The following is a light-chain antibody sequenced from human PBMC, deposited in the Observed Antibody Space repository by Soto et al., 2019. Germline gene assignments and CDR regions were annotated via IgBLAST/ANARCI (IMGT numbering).Light chain of an antibody. Sequence: QSALTQPASVSGSPGQSITMSCTGTSTDVGGYNYVSWYQQHPGKAPKLMIYEVSNRPSGISSRFSGSKSGNTASLTISGLQAEDEADYYCSSYTGSTLYVFGSGTKVTVL. J-gene: IGLJ1*01. CDR1: STDVGGYNY. CDR3: SSYTGSTLYV. CDR2: EVS. V-gene: IGLV2-14*01.